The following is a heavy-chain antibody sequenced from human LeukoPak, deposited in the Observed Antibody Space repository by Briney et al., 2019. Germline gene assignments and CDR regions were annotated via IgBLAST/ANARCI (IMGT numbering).Heavy chain of an antibody. J-gene: IGHJ4*02. CDR2: INPSDGST. CDR3: TRVAIDTLYYFDY. Sequence: ASVKVSCKASGHTFTSYSMHWVRQAPGQGLEWMGIINPSDGSTDYAQKFQGRATMTRDTSTSTFNMELNNLRSDDTAVYYCTRVAIDTLYYFDYWGQGTLVTVSS. CDR1: GHTFTSYS. V-gene: IGHV1-46*01. D-gene: IGHD2-21*01.